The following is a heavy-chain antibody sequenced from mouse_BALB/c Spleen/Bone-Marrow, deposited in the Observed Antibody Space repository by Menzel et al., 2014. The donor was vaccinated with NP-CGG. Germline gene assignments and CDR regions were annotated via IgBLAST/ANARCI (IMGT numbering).Heavy chain of an antibody. Sequence: QVQLQQPGAELVRPGTSVKVSCKASGYAFTNYLIVWVKQRPGQGLEWIGVNNPGSGGTNYNEKFKGKATLTADKSSSTVYMQLSSLTSDDSAVYFCARSIYDGYSGAMDYWGQGTSVTVSS. CDR2: NNPGSGGT. CDR3: ARSIYDGYSGAMDY. D-gene: IGHD2-3*01. CDR1: GYAFTNYL. J-gene: IGHJ4*01. V-gene: IGHV1-54*03.